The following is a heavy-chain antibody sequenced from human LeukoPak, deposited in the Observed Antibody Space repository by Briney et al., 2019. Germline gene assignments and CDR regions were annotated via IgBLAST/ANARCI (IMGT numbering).Heavy chain of an antibody. V-gene: IGHV3-23*01. CDR1: GFTFSSYA. J-gene: IGHJ6*02. CDR3: AKGQSEYYDFWSGYWNYYYGMDV. D-gene: IGHD3-3*01. CDR2: ISGSGGST. Sequence: GGSLRLSCAASGFTFSSYAMSWVRQAPGKGLEWVSAISGSGGSTYYADSVKGRFTISRDNSKNTLYLQMNSLRAEDTAVYYCAKGQSEYYDFWSGYWNYYYGMDVWGQGTTVTVSS.